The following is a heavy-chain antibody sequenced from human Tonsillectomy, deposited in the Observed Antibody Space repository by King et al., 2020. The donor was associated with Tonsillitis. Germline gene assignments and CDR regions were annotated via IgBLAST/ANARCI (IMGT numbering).Heavy chain of an antibody. D-gene: IGHD3-22*01. CDR1: GFTFSDYY. V-gene: IGHV3-11*04. J-gene: IGHJ4*02. Sequence: VQLVESGGGLVKPGGSLRLSCAASGFTFSDYYMSWIRQAPGKGLEWVSYISSSGSTIYYADSVKGRFTISRDNAKNSLYLQMNSLRAEDTAVYYCASLRRNTMIVVPGDSYYFDYWGQGTLVTVSS. CDR2: ISSSGSTI. CDR3: ASLRRNTMIVVPGDSYYFDY.